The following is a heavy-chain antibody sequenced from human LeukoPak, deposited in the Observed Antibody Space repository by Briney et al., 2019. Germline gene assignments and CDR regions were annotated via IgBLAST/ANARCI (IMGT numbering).Heavy chain of an antibody. V-gene: IGHV3-30*04. CDR3: ARKVVVVAATDWFDP. Sequence: PGGSLRLSCAASGFTLSTHVMHWVRQAPGKGLEWVAVIPENGSIKYYADSVRGRFTISRDNSKNTLYLQMNSLTPEDTAVYYCARKVVVVAATDWFDPWGQGTLVTVSP. J-gene: IGHJ5*02. CDR1: GFTLSTHV. CDR2: IPENGSIK. D-gene: IGHD2-15*01.